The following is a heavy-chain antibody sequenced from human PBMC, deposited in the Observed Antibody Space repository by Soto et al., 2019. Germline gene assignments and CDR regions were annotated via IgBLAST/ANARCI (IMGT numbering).Heavy chain of an antibody. CDR1: GGSIRSYY. CDR3: ARGAADTAMVDS. J-gene: IGHJ4*02. V-gene: IGHV4-59*01. Sequence: SETLSLTCTVSGGSIRSYYWTWIRQPPGKGLEWLGYIFYSGSTFYNPSLKSRVTISIRTSKSQFSLQLTSVTAADTAVYYCARGAADTAMVDSWGQGTLVTVSS. D-gene: IGHD5-18*01. CDR2: IFYSGST.